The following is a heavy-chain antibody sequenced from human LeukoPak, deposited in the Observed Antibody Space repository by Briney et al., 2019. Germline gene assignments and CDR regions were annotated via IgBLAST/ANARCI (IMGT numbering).Heavy chain of an antibody. Sequence: GESLKISLKGSGYSFTSYWIGWVRQMPGLGLEWMGIIYPGDSDSRYSPSFQGQVTISADKSISTAYLQWSSLKASDTAMYYCARQVAYTSGRTFDFWGQGTLVTVSS. CDR3: ARQVAYTSGRTFDF. V-gene: IGHV5-51*01. CDR1: GYSFTSYW. J-gene: IGHJ4*02. D-gene: IGHD6-19*01. CDR2: IYPGDSDS.